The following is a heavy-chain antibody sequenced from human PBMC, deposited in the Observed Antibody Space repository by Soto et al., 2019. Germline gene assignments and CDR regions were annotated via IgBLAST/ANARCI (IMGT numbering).Heavy chain of an antibody. CDR1: GFTFSNHA. J-gene: IGHJ6*02. D-gene: IGHD3-3*01. V-gene: IGHV3-23*01. CDR3: ARDWTGDTCPCLDV. Sequence: EVQLLESGGGLVQPGGSLRLSCAAAGFTFSNHALTWVRQSPGKGLEWVSTFSGSGGSTYYADSVRGRFTISRDNSKNTLFLQMNSLRVEDTAIYYCARDWTGDTCPCLDVWGQGTTVSVSS. CDR2: FSGSGGST.